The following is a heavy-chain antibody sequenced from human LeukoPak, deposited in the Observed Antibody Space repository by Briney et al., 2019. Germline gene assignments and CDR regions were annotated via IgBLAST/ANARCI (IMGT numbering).Heavy chain of an antibody. CDR1: GGSISSYS. Sequence: SETLSLTCTVSGGSISSYSWNWIRQPAGKGLQWIGYIYYSGGSDYNPSLKSRVTISVDRSNNQFSLKLISVTAADTAVYYCARLGAPSGSGLYFYYGMDVWGQGTTVTVSS. CDR3: ARLGAPSGSGLYFYYGMDV. CDR2: IYYSGGS. V-gene: IGHV4-59*08. D-gene: IGHD3-10*01. J-gene: IGHJ6*02.